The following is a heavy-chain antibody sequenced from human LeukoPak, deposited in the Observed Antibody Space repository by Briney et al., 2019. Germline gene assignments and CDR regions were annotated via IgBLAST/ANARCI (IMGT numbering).Heavy chain of an antibody. D-gene: IGHD4-17*01. V-gene: IGHV3-53*01. CDR2: IYSSGNT. CDR1: GFTVSSNY. CDR3: ARGLHGDYGGY. Sequence: GGSLRLSCAASGFTVSSNYMSWVRQAPGKGLEWVSVIYSSGNTYYADSVKGRFTISRDNSKNTLYLQMNSLRAEDTAVYYCARGLHGDYGGYWGQGTLVTVSS. J-gene: IGHJ4*02.